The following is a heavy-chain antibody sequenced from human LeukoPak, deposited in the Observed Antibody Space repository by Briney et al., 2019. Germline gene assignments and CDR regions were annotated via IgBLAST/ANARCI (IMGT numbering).Heavy chain of an antibody. Sequence: PGGSLRISCAASGFTFYNYAMSWVRQAPGKGLEWVSGISGSGSDAYYADSVKGRFNISRDSSKNTLYLQMNSLRAEDTAVYYCAKWDIFGVVGHDYWGQGTLVTVSS. V-gene: IGHV3-23*01. D-gene: IGHD3-3*01. J-gene: IGHJ4*02. CDR1: GFTFYNYA. CDR2: ISGSGSDA. CDR3: AKWDIFGVVGHDY.